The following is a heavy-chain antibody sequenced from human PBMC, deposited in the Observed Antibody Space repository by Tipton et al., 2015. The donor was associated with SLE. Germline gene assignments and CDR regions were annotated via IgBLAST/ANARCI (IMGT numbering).Heavy chain of an antibody. D-gene: IGHD3-16*01. CDR2: IYYSGSA. CDR3: ARADPLRFDS. Sequence: TLSLTCTVSGGSITSYYWSWIRQPPGKGLEWIGYIYYSGSANYNPSFKSRVTLSVDTSKNQISLKLTSVTAADTAIYYCARADPLRFDSWGQGSLVTVSS. J-gene: IGHJ4*02. CDR1: GGSITSYY. V-gene: IGHV4-59*08.